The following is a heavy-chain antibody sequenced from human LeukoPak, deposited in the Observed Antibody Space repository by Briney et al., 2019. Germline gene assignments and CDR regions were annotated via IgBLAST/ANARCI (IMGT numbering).Heavy chain of an antibody. CDR2: IYHSGST. Sequence: SETLSLTCAVSGYSISSGYYWGWIRQPPGKGLEWIGSIYHSGSTYYNPSLKSRVTISVDTSKNQFSLKLSSVTAADTAVYYCARIRRLWFGESGWFDPWGQGTLVTVSS. CDR1: GYSISSGYY. J-gene: IGHJ5*02. V-gene: IGHV4-38-2*01. CDR3: ARIRRLWFGESGWFDP. D-gene: IGHD3-10*01.